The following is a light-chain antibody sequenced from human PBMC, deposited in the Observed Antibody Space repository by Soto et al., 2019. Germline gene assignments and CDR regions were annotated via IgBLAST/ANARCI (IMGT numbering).Light chain of an antibody. J-gene: IGKJ4*01. V-gene: IGKV1-33*01. CDR3: QQYDILPIT. CDR1: QDINIY. Sequence: DNQMTQSPSSRFASVVYRGTITCQATQDINIYLNWYQQKPGKAPNLLIYDASNLEIGVPSRFSGSGSGTHFTFTISSLQTEDIGTYYCQQYDILPITFGRGTKVDIK. CDR2: DAS.